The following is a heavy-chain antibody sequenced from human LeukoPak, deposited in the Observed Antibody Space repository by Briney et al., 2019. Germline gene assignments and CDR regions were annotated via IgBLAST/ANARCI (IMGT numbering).Heavy chain of an antibody. CDR3: ARLVVVPANSWFDP. J-gene: IGHJ5*02. Sequence: ASVKVSCKASGYTFTGYYMHWVRQAPGQGLEWMGWINPNSGGTNYAQKFQGRVTMTRDTSISTAYMELSRLRSDDTAVYYCARLVVVPANSWFDPWGQGTLVTVSS. CDR2: INPNSGGT. CDR1: GYTFTGYY. V-gene: IGHV1-2*02. D-gene: IGHD2-15*01.